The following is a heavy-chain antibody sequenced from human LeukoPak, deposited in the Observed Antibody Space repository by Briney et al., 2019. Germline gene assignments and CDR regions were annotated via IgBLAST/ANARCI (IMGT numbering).Heavy chain of an antibody. CDR1: GGSISSYY. J-gene: IGHJ5*02. Sequence: PSETLSLTCTVSGGSISSYYWGWIRQPPGKGLEWIGSIYYSGSTYYNPSLKSRVTISVDTSKNQFSLKLSSVTAADTAVYYCARHEGSPYSSSWLEGAWFDPWGQGTLVTVSS. CDR3: ARHEGSPYSSSWLEGAWFDP. D-gene: IGHD6-13*01. CDR2: IYYSGST. V-gene: IGHV4-39*01.